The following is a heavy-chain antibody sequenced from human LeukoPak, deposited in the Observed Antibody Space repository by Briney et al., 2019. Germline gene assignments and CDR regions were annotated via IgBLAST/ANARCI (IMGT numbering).Heavy chain of an antibody. CDR2: IYHSGST. Sequence: PSETLSLTCTVSGYSISSGYYWGWIRQPPGKGLEWIGSIYHSGSTYYNPSLKSRVTISVDTSKNQFSLKLSSVTAADTAVYYCARASMGELSFDYWGQGTLVTVSS. J-gene: IGHJ4*02. CDR3: ARASMGELSFDY. D-gene: IGHD3-16*02. CDR1: GYSISSGYY. V-gene: IGHV4-38-2*02.